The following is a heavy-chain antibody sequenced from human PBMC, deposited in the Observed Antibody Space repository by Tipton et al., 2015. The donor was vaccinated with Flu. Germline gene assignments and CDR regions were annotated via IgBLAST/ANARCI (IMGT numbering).Heavy chain of an antibody. V-gene: IGHV4-38-2*02. J-gene: IGHJ6*02. Sequence: PGLVKPSETLSLTCSVSGDSIRDSIYYWAWIRQPPGKGLEWIGTAYDSGSKYYNPSLKSRVAISVDTSKNQFSLKLSSVTAADTAVYYCARDDGDYGSESYHYYYGMDVWGQGTTVTVSS. D-gene: IGHD3-10*01. CDR3: ARDDGDYGSESYHYYYGMDV. CDR2: AYDSGSK. CDR1: GDSIRDSIYY.